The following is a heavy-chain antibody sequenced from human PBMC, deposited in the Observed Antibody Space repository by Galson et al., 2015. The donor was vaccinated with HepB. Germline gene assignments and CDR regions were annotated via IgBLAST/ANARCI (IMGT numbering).Heavy chain of an antibody. Sequence: SLRLSCAAPGFTLSSYGMSWVRQAPGKGLEWVSVIPGSGDPISYGDSVKGRFTISRDIYKNTVYLEMNGLRVEDTGTYYCVKDASSWYGGWFDVWGQGALVTVSS. CDR3: VKDASSWYGGWFDV. CDR1: GFTLSSYG. V-gene: IGHV3-23*01. D-gene: IGHD6-13*01. J-gene: IGHJ5*02. CDR2: IPGSGDPI.